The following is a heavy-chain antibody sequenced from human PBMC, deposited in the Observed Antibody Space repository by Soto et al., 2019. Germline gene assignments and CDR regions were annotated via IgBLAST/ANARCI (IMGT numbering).Heavy chain of an antibody. J-gene: IGHJ4*02. CDR2: ISYDGSNK. Sequence: QVQLVESGGGVVQPGRSLRLSCAASGFTFSSYGMHWVRQAPGKGLEWVAVISYDGSNKYYADSVKGRFTISRDNSKNTLYLQMNSLRAEDTAVYYCAKDRQYLPYSGSYAGYYFDSWGQGTLVTVSS. D-gene: IGHD1-26*01. CDR1: GFTFSSYG. V-gene: IGHV3-30*18. CDR3: AKDRQYLPYSGSYAGYYFDS.